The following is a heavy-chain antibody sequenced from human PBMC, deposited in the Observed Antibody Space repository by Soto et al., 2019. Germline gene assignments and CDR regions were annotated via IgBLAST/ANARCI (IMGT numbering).Heavy chain of an antibody. Sequence: QLQLQESGSGVVKPSQTLSLSCAVSGASISTGPYSWTWIRQPPGKGLEWIGYIYHTGSTYYNPSLKSRVIISLDRSKNQFSLNLTSVTAADTAVYYCAREDYYASGSGSGWFDPWGQGTLVTVSS. CDR3: AREDYYASGSGSGWFDP. CDR2: IYHTGST. CDR1: GASISTGPYS. V-gene: IGHV4-30-2*01. J-gene: IGHJ5*02. D-gene: IGHD3-10*01.